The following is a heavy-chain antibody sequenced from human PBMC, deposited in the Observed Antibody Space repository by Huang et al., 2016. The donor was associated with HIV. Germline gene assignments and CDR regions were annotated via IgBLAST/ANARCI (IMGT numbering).Heavy chain of an antibody. CDR3: ARKGGLGSFDY. CDR2: IAYSGGT. V-gene: IGHV4-59*11. CDR1: GGSISSHS. D-gene: IGHD7-27*01. J-gene: IGHJ4*02. Sequence: QVQLQESGPGLVKPSETLSLICTVSGGSISSHSWSWVRQPPGKGLEWVGTIAYSGGTNYAPSFKSRVTISVDTSKNHFSRKLNSLTSADTAVYYCARKGGLGSFDYWGQGTLVTVSS.